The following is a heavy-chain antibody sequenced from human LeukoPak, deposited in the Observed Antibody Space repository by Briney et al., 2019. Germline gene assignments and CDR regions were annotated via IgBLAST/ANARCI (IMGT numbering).Heavy chain of an antibody. CDR3: AREGSIVARTDY. CDR2: ISYDGNRE. CDR1: GFTFDNYA. Sequence: PGRSLRLSCEASGFTFDNYAMHWVRQAPGKRLEWVAVISYDGNREYYPDSVKGRFTISRDNSKNTLYLQMNGLKTEDSAVYYCAREGSIVARTDYWGQGTLVTVSS. V-gene: IGHV3-30-3*01. J-gene: IGHJ4*02. D-gene: IGHD2-15*01.